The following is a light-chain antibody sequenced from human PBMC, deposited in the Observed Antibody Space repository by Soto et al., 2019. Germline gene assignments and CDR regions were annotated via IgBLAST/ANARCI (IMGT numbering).Light chain of an antibody. J-gene: IGLJ2*01. Sequence: QSALTQPASVSGSPGQSITISCRGTRGDIGYYNYVSWYQKNPGKAPSLVIYEVSNRTSGVSRRFSGSKSDNTASLIISGLQAEDEAEYYCSSFTRSNTLVFGGGTQLTVL. CDR2: EVS. V-gene: IGLV2-14*01. CDR3: SSFTRSNTLV. CDR1: RGDIGYYNY.